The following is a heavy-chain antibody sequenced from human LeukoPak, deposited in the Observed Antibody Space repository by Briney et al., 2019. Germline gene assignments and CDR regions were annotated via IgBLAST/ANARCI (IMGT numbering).Heavy chain of an antibody. CDR2: ISGSGRTI. V-gene: IGHV3-48*03. D-gene: IGHD5-12*01. CDR3: ASPQTSGYAFGY. CDR1: GFTFSSYE. Sequence: GGSLRLSCAASGFTFSSYEMIWVRQAPGKGLECVSYISGSGRTIDYADSVKGRFTISRENAKNSLYLQMYSLRAGDTAAYYCASPQTSGYAFGYWGQGTLVTVSS. J-gene: IGHJ4*02.